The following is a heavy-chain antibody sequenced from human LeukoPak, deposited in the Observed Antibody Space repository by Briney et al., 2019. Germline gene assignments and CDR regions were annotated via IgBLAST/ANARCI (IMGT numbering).Heavy chain of an antibody. CDR1: GYTFTSSD. Sequence: ASVKVSCKASGYTFTSSDISWVRQAPGQGLEWMGWIGAYNGNTNYAQKLQGRVTMTTDTSTSTAYMELRSLRSDDTAVYYCARGRGDFWSGYYREPFDYWGQGTLVTVSS. CDR2: IGAYNGNT. J-gene: IGHJ4*02. D-gene: IGHD3-3*01. CDR3: ARGRGDFWSGYYREPFDY. V-gene: IGHV1-18*01.